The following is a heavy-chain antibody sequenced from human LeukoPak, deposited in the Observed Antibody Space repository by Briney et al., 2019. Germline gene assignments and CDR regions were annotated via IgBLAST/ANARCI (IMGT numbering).Heavy chain of an antibody. CDR3: ARGRGRWLQLTRYFDY. CDR1: GGSFSGCY. Sequence: SQTLSLTCAVYGGSFSGCYWSWIRQPPGKGLEWIGEINHSGSTNYNPSLKSRVTISVDTSKNQFSLKLSSVTAADTAVYYCARGRGRWLQLTRYFDYWGQGTLVTVSS. V-gene: IGHV4-34*01. J-gene: IGHJ4*02. CDR2: INHSGST. D-gene: IGHD5-24*01.